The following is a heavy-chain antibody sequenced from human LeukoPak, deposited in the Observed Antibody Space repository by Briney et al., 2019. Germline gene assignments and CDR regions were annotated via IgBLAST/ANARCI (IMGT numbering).Heavy chain of an antibody. V-gene: IGHV4-34*01. CDR1: GGSFSNYN. CDR2: INDSGRT. J-gene: IGHJ6*03. Sequence: SETLSLTCAVNGGSFSNYNWSWIRKPPGRGLDRIGEINDSGRTNYNPSLMSRVTVSVDTSKNQFSLMLTSVTATDTAVYYCARRWNYGRNYYIYVWGNGATVSVSS. D-gene: IGHD1-7*01. CDR3: ARRWNYGRNYYIYV.